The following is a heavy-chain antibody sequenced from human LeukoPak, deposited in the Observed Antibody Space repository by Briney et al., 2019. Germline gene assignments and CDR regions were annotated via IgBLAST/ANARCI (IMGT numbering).Heavy chain of an antibody. V-gene: IGHV4-31*03. CDR3: ARAPVFGYSYGYTGRYYFDY. J-gene: IGHJ4*02. CDR1: GGSISSGGYY. CDR2: IYYSGIT. Sequence: SETLSLTCTVSGGSISSGGYYWSWIRQHPGKGLEWIGYIYYSGITYYNPSLKSRVTISVDTSKNQFSLKLSSVTAADTAVYYCARAPVFGYSYGYTGRYYFDYWGQGTLVTVSS. D-gene: IGHD5-18*01.